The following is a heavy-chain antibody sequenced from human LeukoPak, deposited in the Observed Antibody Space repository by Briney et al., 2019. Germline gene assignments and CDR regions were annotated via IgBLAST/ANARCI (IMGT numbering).Heavy chain of an antibody. Sequence: GGTLRLSCAASGFTFSHYWMTWVRQAPGKGLEWVGTINREGSQKYYLDSVKGRFTISRDNAKNSVSLQMNSLRVEDTAVYYCARDRMWGVESEDYWGQGTLVTVSS. J-gene: IGHJ4*02. CDR1: GFTFSHYW. CDR3: ARDRMWGVESEDY. V-gene: IGHV3-7*01. D-gene: IGHD3-10*01. CDR2: INREGSQK.